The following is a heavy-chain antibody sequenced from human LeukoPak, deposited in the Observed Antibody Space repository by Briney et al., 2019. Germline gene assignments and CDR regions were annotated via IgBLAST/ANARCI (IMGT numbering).Heavy chain of an antibody. CDR2: IYYSGST. Sequence: SETLSLTCTVSGGSISSYYWSWIRQPPGKGLEWIGYIYYSGSTNYNPSLKSRVTISVDTSKNQFSLKLSSVTAADTAVYYCARVGRKLGYYFDYWGQGTLVTVS. CDR3: ARVGRKLGYYFDY. V-gene: IGHV4-59*01. D-gene: IGHD6-6*01. J-gene: IGHJ4*02. CDR1: GGSISSYY.